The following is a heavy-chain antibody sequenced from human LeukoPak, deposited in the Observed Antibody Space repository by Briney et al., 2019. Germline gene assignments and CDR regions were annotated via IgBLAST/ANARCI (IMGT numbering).Heavy chain of an antibody. CDR2: ISSSSSTI. CDR3: TKSGNHWADGDYWADGS. Sequence: PGGSLRLSCTTSGFTFRNYGMTWVRQAPGKGLEWVSYISSSSSTIFYADSVKGRFTISRDDAKNSLDLQMYSLRDEDTAMYYCTKSGNHWADGDYWADGSWGQGTLVTVSS. V-gene: IGHV3-48*02. D-gene: IGHD5-24*01. CDR1: GFTFRNYG. J-gene: IGHJ5*02.